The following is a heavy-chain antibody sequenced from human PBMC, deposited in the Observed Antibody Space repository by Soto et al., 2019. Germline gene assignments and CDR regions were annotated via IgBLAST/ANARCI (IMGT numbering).Heavy chain of an antibody. CDR2: IYYSGST. J-gene: IGHJ4*02. V-gene: IGHV4-59*01. Sequence: SETRSHTCTVSGGSISSYYWSWIRKPPGKGLEWIGYIYYSGSTNYNPSLKSRVTISVDTSKNQFSLELSSLRSEDTAVYYCARSIVVVTALDYWGQGTLVTVSS. CDR3: ARSIVVVTALDY. CDR1: GGSISSYY. D-gene: IGHD2-21*02.